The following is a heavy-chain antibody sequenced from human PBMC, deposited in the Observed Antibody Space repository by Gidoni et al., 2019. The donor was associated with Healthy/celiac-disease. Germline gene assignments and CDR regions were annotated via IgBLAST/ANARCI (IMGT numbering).Heavy chain of an antibody. CDR1: GFTFSSYS. CDR2: ISSSSSTI. J-gene: IGHJ6*02. D-gene: IGHD4-17*01. Sequence: EVQLVESGGGLVQPGGSLGLSCAASGFTFSSYSMTWVRQAPGKGLEWVSYISSSSSTIYYADSVKGRFTISRDNAKNSLYLQMNSLRDEDTAVYYCARADDYGDYAVRYYYYGMDVWGQGTTVTVSS. V-gene: IGHV3-48*02. CDR3: ARADDYGDYAVRYYYYGMDV.